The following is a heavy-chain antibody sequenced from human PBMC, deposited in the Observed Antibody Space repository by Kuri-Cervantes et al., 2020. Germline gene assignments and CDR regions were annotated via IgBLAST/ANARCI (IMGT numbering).Heavy chain of an antibody. CDR1: GFTFSSYA. D-gene: IGHD2-21*02. V-gene: IGHV3-64*02. Sequence: GGSLRLSCAASGFTFSSYAMHWVRQAPGKGLEYVSAISSNGGNTYYADSVKGRFTISRDNSKNMLYLQMGSLRADDMAVYYCARDPPHYCGGDCYLCYWGQGTLVTVSS. CDR3: ARDPPHYCGGDCYLCY. J-gene: IGHJ4*02. CDR2: ISSNGGNT.